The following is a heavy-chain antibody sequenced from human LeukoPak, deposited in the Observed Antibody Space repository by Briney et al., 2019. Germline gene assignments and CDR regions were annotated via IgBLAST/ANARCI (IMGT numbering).Heavy chain of an antibody. CDR2: ISTHNGNT. CDR1: GYTFTKNG. J-gene: IGHJ4*02. Sequence: ASVKVSCKASGYTFTKNGIIWVRRAPGQGLEWMGWISTHNGNTNYAQKFQGRVTMTTDTSTSTAYMEMRSLRSDDTAVYYCARVSTGYYSDYWGQGTLVTVSS. CDR3: ARVSTGYYSDY. D-gene: IGHD3-9*01. V-gene: IGHV1-18*04.